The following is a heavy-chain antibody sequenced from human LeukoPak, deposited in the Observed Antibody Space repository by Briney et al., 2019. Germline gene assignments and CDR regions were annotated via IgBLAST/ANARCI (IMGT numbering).Heavy chain of an antibody. CDR3: ARHEDSGDWYLDY. CDR1: GGSISSIDYH. Sequence: SETLSLTCTVSGGSISSIDYHWVWIRQPPGKGLEWIGSISYSGSTHCNPSLRSRVTMSVDTSKNQFSLKLSSVTAADTAVLYCARHEDSGDWYLDYWGQGRLVTVSS. V-gene: IGHV4-39*01. J-gene: IGHJ4*02. D-gene: IGHD6-19*01. CDR2: ISYSGST.